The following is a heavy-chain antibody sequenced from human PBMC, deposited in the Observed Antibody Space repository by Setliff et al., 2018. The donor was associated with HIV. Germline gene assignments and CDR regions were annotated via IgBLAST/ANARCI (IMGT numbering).Heavy chain of an antibody. CDR2: IYWDDDK. J-gene: IGHJ4*02. CDR1: GFSFSTHGVG. Sequence: SGPTLVNPTQTLTLTCTFSGFSFSTHGVGVGWIRQPTGKALEWLALIYWDDDKLYSPAMKTRLTVTKDTSKNQVVLTMTNMDPVDTATYFCAHRLHILDFFDYWGPGTVVTVSS. V-gene: IGHV2-5*02. CDR3: AHRLHILDFFDY. D-gene: IGHD3-3*01.